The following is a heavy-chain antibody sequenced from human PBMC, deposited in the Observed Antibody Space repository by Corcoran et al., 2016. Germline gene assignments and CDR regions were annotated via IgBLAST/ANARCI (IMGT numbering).Heavy chain of an antibody. CDR2: INPNSGGT. D-gene: IGHD3-3*01. CDR1: GYTFTGYY. J-gene: IGHJ6*02. Sequence: QVQLVQSGAEVKKPGASVKVSCKASGYTFTGYYMHWVRQAPGQGLEWMGWINPNSGGTNYAQKFQGRVTMTRDTSISTAYMELSRLRSDDTAVYYCAGGGAYYDFWSGYEMDVWGQGTTVTVSS. CDR3: AGGGAYYDFWSGYEMDV. V-gene: IGHV1-2*02.